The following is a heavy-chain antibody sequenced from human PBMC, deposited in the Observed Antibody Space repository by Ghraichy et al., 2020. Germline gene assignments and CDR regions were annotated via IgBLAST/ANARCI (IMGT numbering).Heavy chain of an antibody. CDR1: GGSFSGYY. Sequence: SETLSLTCAVYGGSFSGYYWSWIRQPPGKGLEWIGEINHSGSTNYNPSLKSRVTISVDTSKNQFSLKLSSVTAADTAVYYCARGEPGIAAAGTKLKFDYWGQGTLVTVSS. V-gene: IGHV4-34*01. J-gene: IGHJ4*02. D-gene: IGHD6-13*01. CDR3: ARGEPGIAAAGTKLKFDY. CDR2: INHSGST.